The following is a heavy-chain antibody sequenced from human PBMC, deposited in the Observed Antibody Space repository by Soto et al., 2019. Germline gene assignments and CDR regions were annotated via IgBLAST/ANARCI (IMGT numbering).Heavy chain of an antibody. CDR2: MNPNTGNS. J-gene: IGHJ4*02. CDR3: ARRAETNGWNGFGADKYYFDF. Sequence: ASVKVSCKAYGYTFTSYDIYWVRQATGQGLAWMGWMNPNTGNSGYAQKFQGRVTVTSDTSINTVHMELSSLRSEDTAVYYCARRAETNGWNGFGADKYYFDFWGQGTLVTVSS. V-gene: IGHV1-8*01. D-gene: IGHD1-1*01. CDR1: GYTFTSYD.